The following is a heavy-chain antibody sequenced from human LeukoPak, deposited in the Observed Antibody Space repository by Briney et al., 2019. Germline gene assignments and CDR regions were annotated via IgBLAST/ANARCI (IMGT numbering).Heavy chain of an antibody. CDR3: TGDRKGGYFDY. J-gene: IGHJ4*02. V-gene: IGHV4-4*07. D-gene: IGHD3-16*01. Sequence: SETLSLTCTVSGGSITSYSWSWIRQPAGKGPEWIGRIMASGSTNYNPSLKSRVTMSVDTSKNQFSLKLTSVTAADTAVYYCTGDRKGGYFDYWGQGTLVTVSS. CDR2: IMASGST. CDR1: GGSITSYS.